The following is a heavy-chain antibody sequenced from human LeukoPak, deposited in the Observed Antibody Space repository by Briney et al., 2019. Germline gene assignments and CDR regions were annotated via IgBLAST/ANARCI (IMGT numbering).Heavy chain of an antibody. CDR2: ISSSSSTI. J-gene: IGHJ5*02. Sequence: GGSLRLSCAASGFTFSSYSMNWVRQAPGKGLEWVSYISSSSSTIYYADSVKGRFTISRDNAKNSLYLQMNSLRAEDTAVYYCARDIAARFDPWGQGTLVTVSS. CDR3: ARDIAARFDP. CDR1: GFTFSSYS. V-gene: IGHV3-48*04. D-gene: IGHD6-6*01.